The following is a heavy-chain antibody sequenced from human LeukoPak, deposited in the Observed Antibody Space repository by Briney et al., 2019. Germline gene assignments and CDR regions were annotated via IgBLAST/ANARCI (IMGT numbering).Heavy chain of an antibody. J-gene: IGHJ4*02. CDR2: IYTSGST. CDR1: GGSINNYY. D-gene: IGHD6-13*01. Sequence: PSETLSLTCTVSGGSINNYYWSWIRQPAGKGLEWIGRIYTSGSTNYNPSLKSRVTLSVDTSKNQFSLRLSSVTAADTAVYYCAREDLGAAAGPFDYWGQGTLVTVSS. CDR3: AREDLGAAAGPFDY. V-gene: IGHV4-4*07.